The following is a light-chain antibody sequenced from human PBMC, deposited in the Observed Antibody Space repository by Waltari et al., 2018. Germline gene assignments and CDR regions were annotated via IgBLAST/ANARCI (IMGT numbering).Light chain of an antibody. CDR2: DAS. J-gene: IGKJ3*01. CDR1: QSVSGSY. V-gene: IGKV3D-20*01. Sequence: EIVFTPSPAPLSLSPGERATHSCGASQSVSGSYLAWYQQKPGLAPSLLIYDASSRATGIPDRFSGSGSGTDFTLTISRLEPEDFAVYYCQQYGSSPFTFGPGTKVDIK. CDR3: QQYGSSPFT.